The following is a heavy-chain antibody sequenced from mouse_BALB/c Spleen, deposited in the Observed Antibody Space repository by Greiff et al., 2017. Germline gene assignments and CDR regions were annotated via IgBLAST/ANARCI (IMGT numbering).Heavy chain of an antibody. CDR3: AIWGNYVAMDY. CDR1: GYTFTSYT. Sequence: QVQLQQSAAELARPGASVKMSCKASGYTFTSYTMHWVKQRPGQGLEWIGYINPSSGYTEYNQKFKDKTTLTADKSSSTAYMQLSSLTSEDSAVYYCAIWGNYVAMDYWGQGTSVTVSS. CDR2: INPSSGYT. J-gene: IGHJ4*01. D-gene: IGHD2-1*01. V-gene: IGHV1-4*02.